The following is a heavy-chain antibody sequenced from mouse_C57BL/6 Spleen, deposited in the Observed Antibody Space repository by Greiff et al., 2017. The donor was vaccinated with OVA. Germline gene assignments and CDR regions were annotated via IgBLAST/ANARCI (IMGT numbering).Heavy chain of an antibody. CDR2: IDPNSGGT. D-gene: IGHD2-2*01. V-gene: IGHV1-72*01. Sequence: QVQLQQPGAELVKPGASVKLSCKASGYTFTSYWMHWVKQRPGRGLEWIGRIDPNSGGTKYNEKFKSKATLTVDKPSSTAYMQLSSLTSEDSAVYYCAGSRSYGYDEGYFDVWGTGTTVTVSS. CDR3: AGSRSYGYDEGYFDV. J-gene: IGHJ1*03. CDR1: GYTFTSYW.